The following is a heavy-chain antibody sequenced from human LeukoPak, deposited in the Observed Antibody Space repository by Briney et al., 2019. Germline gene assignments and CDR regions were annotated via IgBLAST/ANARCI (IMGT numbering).Heavy chain of an antibody. V-gene: IGHV3-23*01. CDR3: AKDDTWLHFES. CDR2: ITGSGATT. CDR1: GFTFSGHG. Sequence: GGSLRLSCAASGFTFSGHGMNWVRQAPGKGLEWVSGITGSGATTYYADSVKGRFTISRDNSKNTLYLQMNSLRAEDTAVYYCAKDDTWLHFESWGQGTLVTVSS. J-gene: IGHJ5*01. D-gene: IGHD5-24*01.